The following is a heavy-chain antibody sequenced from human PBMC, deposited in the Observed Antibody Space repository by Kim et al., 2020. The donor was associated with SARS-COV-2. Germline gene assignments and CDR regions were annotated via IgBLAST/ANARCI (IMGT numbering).Heavy chain of an antibody. V-gene: IGHV1-18*04. CDR2: ISAYNGNT. CDR1: GYTFTSYG. J-gene: IGHJ6*02. D-gene: IGHD5-12*01. Sequence: ASVKVSCKASGYTFTSYGISWVRQAPGQGLEWMGWISAYNGNTNYAQKLQGRVTMTTDTSTSTAYMELRSLRSDDTAVYYCARGPIVATLTQSYYYYGMDVWGQGTTVTVSS. CDR3: ARGPIVATLTQSYYYYGMDV.